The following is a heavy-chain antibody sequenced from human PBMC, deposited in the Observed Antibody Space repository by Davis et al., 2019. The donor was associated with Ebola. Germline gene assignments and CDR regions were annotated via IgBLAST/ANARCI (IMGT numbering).Heavy chain of an antibody. V-gene: IGHV4-34*01. D-gene: IGHD3-10*01. CDR2: INHSGTT. J-gene: IGHJ6*03. CDR1: GGSFRGFY. CDR3: ARGVGPYFYGSGSPPYNYMDV. Sequence: SETLSLTCAVYGGSFRGFYCSWFRQPPGKGLEWIGEINHSGTTSYNPSLKSRVTVSLDTSKRQFSLKVNSVTAADTAVYYCARGVGPYFYGSGSPPYNYMDVWGKGTTVTVSS.